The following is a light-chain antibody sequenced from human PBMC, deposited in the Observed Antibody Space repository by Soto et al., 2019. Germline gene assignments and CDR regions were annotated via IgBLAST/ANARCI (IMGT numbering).Light chain of an antibody. Sequence: EIVMTQSPATLSVSPGESATLSCRASQSVSSDLAWYQRKPGQAPRLLIYDGSNRATGIPARFSGSGSGTDFTLTISSLEPEDFAVFYCQQYNNWPLTFGGGTKVDI. V-gene: IGKV3D-15*01. CDR1: QSVSSD. CDR3: QQYNNWPLT. J-gene: IGKJ4*01. CDR2: DGS.